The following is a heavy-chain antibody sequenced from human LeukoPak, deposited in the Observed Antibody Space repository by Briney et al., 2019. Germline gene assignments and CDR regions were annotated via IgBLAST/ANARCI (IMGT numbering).Heavy chain of an antibody. D-gene: IGHD3-22*01. CDR3: VHGYSFDY. CDR1: GFTFSDYT. CDR2: ISSSSSYI. V-gene: IGHV3-21*01. Sequence: GGSLRLPCAASGFTFSDYTMNWVRQAPGKGLEWVSSISSSSSYIYYADSVKGRFTISRDNAKNSLYLQMNSLRAEDTAAYYCVHGYSFDYWGQGTLVTVSS. J-gene: IGHJ4*02.